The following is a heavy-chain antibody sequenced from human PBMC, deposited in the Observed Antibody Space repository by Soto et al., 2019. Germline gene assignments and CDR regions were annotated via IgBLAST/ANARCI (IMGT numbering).Heavy chain of an antibody. Sequence: GGSLRLSCAASGFTFSSYGMHWVRQAPGKGLEWVAVISYDGSNKYYADSVKGRFTISRDNSKNTLYLQMNSLRAEDTAVYYCAKSYSSGWPTNPRKSGMDVWGQGTTVTVSS. D-gene: IGHD6-19*01. CDR3: AKSYSSGWPTNPRKSGMDV. J-gene: IGHJ6*02. V-gene: IGHV3-30*18. CDR2: ISYDGSNK. CDR1: GFTFSSYG.